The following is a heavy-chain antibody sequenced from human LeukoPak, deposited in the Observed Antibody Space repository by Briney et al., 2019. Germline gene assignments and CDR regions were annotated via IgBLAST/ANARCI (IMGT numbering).Heavy chain of an antibody. D-gene: IGHD3-3*01. CDR1: GFTFSSYA. CDR3: ANHHYDFWSGYYNAY. Sequence: GGSLRLSCAASGFTFSSYAMSWVRKAPGKGLEWVSAISGSGGSTYYADSVKGRFTISRDNSKNTLYLQMNSLRAEDTAVYYCANHHYDFWSGYYNAYWGQGTLVTVSS. V-gene: IGHV3-23*01. J-gene: IGHJ4*02. CDR2: ISGSGGST.